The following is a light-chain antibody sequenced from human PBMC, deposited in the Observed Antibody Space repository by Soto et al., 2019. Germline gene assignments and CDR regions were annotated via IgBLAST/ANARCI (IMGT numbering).Light chain of an antibody. V-gene: IGKV3-20*01. CDR2: GAS. CDR3: QQYGSSFT. J-gene: IGKJ3*01. Sequence: EIVLTQSPGTLSLSPGERATLSCRASQSVSSSYLAWYQQKPGQAPRLLIYGASSRATGIPDRFSGSGSGTDFTLTISRLEPEDFAVYYCQQYGSSFTFGPGTNVAIK. CDR1: QSVSSSY.